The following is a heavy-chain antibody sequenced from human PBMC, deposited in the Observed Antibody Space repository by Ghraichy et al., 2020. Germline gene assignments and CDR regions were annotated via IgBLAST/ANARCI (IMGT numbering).Heavy chain of an antibody. CDR1: GFTFSDYW. Sequence: LSLTCAASGFTFSDYWMSWVRQAPGKGLEWVGNIKQDGSEKFYVDSVKGRFTISRDNAKNSLYLQLNSLRAEDTAVYYCARGDYHDNSGYFHDVFDIWGQGTMVTVSS. CDR3: ARGDYHDNSGYFHDVFDI. V-gene: IGHV3-7*03. J-gene: IGHJ3*02. D-gene: IGHD3-22*01. CDR2: IKQDGSEK.